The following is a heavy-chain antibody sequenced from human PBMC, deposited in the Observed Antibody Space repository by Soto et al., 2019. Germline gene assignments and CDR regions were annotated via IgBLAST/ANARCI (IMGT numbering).Heavy chain of an antibody. CDR2: ISGSDNST. CDR3: APMGV. J-gene: IGHJ6*02. V-gene: IGHV3-23*01. Sequence: GGSLRLSCAASGFTLSSFAMSWVRQAPGKGLEWVSAISGSDNSTYYADSVKGRFTISRDNSKNTPYLQMSSLRADDTAVYYCAPMGVWGQGTTVTVSS. CDR1: GFTLSSFA.